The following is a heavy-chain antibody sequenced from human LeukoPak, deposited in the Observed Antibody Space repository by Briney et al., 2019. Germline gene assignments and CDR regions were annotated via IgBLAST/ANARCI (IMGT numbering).Heavy chain of an antibody. D-gene: IGHD4-11*01. CDR3: AKGYSNYDPLYFQH. CDR1: GFTFSSYG. V-gene: IGHV3-30*02. Sequence: GGSLRLSCAASGFTFSSYGMHWVRQAPGKGLEWVAFIRYDGSNKYYADSVKGRFTISRDNSKNTLYLQMNSLRAEDTAVYYCAKGYSNYDPLYFQHWGQGTLVTVSS. CDR2: IRYDGSNK. J-gene: IGHJ1*01.